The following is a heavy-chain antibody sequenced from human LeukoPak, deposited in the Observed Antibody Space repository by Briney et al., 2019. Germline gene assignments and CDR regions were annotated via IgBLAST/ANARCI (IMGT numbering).Heavy chain of an antibody. CDR3: ARGHDYYRSGRQSWFDP. Sequence: PSETLSLTCTVSGGSIGEYYWTWIRQPPGKGLEWLGYIYSIPTTNYNPSLKSRLTISLDTSKNQFSLRLTSVTPADTAFYYCARGHDYYRSGRQSWFDPWGQGTLVTVSS. V-gene: IGHV4-59*01. D-gene: IGHD3-10*01. CDR1: GGSIGEYY. J-gene: IGHJ5*02. CDR2: IYSIPTT.